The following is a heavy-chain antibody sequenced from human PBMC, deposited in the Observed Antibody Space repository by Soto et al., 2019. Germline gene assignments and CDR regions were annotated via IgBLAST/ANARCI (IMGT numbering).Heavy chain of an antibody. CDR2: IILIFGTA. CDR1: RGTFSSYA. CDR3: ASEPYGGSGVDWYFDL. J-gene: IGHJ2*01. Sequence: QVQLVQSGAEVKKPGSSVKVSCKASRGTFSSYAISWVRQAPGQGLEWMGGIILIFGTANYAPKFQGRATITADESTSTAYMELSRLRSEDTAVYYCASEPYGGSGVDWYFDLWGRGTLVTVSS. V-gene: IGHV1-69*12. D-gene: IGHD2-15*01.